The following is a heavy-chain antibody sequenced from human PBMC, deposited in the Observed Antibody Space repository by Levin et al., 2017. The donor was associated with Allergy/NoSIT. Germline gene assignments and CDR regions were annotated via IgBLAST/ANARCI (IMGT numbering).Heavy chain of an antibody. J-gene: IGHJ4*02. CDR2: ISFDGSEK. V-gene: IGHV3-30*18. CDR1: GLIFSNYG. D-gene: IGHD3-10*01. Sequence: GGSLRLSCAASGLIFSNYGMHWVRQAPGKGLEWVAFISFDGSEKDYGDSVKGRFTISRDDSKNTLYLQMNSLRSEDTAMYYCAKYFGTGIFRMGFDSWGQGALVIVSS. CDR3: AKYFGTGIFRMGFDS.